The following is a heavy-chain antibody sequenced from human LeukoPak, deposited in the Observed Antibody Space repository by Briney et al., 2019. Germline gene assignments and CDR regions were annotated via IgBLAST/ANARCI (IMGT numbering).Heavy chain of an antibody. D-gene: IGHD3-22*01. CDR2: IYFSVSS. V-gene: IGHV4-59*01. Sequence: SETLSLTRTVSGGSLSSYSWSWIWQPPGRGLEWIGDIYFSVSSNYNPPLKNRVTISVDTSKNQFSLKLSSVTAADTAVYYCAGERGYYYDSSGYYLSYWGQGTLVTVSS. J-gene: IGHJ4*02. CDR1: GGSLSSYS. CDR3: AGERGYYYDSSGYYLSY.